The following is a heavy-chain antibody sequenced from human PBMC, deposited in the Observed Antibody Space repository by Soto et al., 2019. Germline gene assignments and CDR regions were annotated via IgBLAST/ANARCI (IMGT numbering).Heavy chain of an antibody. Sequence: ASVKVSCKASGFDFGSFGIQWVRQAHGQGLEWIGWIVVGTGSTNYAQKFQGRVTISRDMSLSTAYIDLTNLRSDDTAVYFCSAAGPYIDFGWTVWLQGNTVSXSS. V-gene: IGHV1-58*02. CDR1: GFDFGSFG. CDR3: SAAGPYIDFGWTV. D-gene: IGHD3-10*01. J-gene: IGHJ6*02. CDR2: IVVGTGST.